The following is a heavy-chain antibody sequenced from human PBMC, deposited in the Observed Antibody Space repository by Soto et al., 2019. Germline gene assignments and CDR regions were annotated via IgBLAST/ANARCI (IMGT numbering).Heavy chain of an antibody. CDR2: ISYDGSNK. CDR3: ARDGILMAMVTFYFDY. V-gene: IGHV3-30-3*01. J-gene: IGHJ4*02. Sequence: PGGSLRLSCAAPGFTFSSYAMHWVRQAPGKGLEWVAVISYDGSNKYYADSVKGRFTISRDNSKNTLYLQMNSLRAEDTAVYYCARDGILMAMVTFYFDYWGQGTLVTVSS. D-gene: IGHD5-18*01. CDR1: GFTFSSYA.